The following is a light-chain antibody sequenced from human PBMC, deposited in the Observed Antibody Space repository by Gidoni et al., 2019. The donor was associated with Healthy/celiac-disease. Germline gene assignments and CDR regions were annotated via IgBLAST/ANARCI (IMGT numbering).Light chain of an antibody. V-gene: IGKV3-20*01. CDR2: GAS. CDR1: QSVSSSY. J-gene: IGKJ1*01. CDR3: PQYSSSPPWT. Sequence: EIVLTQSPGTRPLSPGERATLSGRASQSVSSSYLAWYQHKPGQAPRLLIYGASSTATGIPDRFSGRGSGTDFTLPISRLEPEDFAVHYCPQYSSSPPWTFGQGTKVEIK.